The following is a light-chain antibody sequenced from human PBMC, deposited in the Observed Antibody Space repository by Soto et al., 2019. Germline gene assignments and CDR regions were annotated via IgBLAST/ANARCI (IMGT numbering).Light chain of an antibody. J-gene: IGKJ1*01. Sequence: ETFLTQSPATLSLSPGDRATLSCRASRRVSSYLAWYQQKAGQAPRLLIHDASNRAAGTPARFSGSGSGTNFTLNNSSIEPEDFAVYYCQQRDNWPWTFGQGTQGGYQ. CDR3: QQRDNWPWT. CDR1: RRVSSY. CDR2: DAS. V-gene: IGKV3-11*01.